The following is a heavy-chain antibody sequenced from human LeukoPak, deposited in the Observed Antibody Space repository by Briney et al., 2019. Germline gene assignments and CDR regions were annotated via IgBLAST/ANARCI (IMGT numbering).Heavy chain of an antibody. CDR3: ARSKGGYSVFDY. V-gene: IGHV3-74*01. J-gene: IGHJ4*02. Sequence: GGSLRLSCAASGFTFSSYWMHWVRQAPGKGLVWVSRINTDGSSTSYADSVKGRFTISRDNAKNSLYLQMNSLRAEDTAVYYCARSKGGYSVFDYWGQGNLVTVSS. D-gene: IGHD5-24*01. CDR2: INTDGSST. CDR1: GFTFSSYW.